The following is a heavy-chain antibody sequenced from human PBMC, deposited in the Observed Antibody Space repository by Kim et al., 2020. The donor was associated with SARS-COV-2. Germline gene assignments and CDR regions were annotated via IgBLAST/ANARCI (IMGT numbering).Heavy chain of an antibody. Sequence: SAQKFQGRGTITADKSTSTAYMELSSLRSEDTAVYYCARGPIAAAGRIDYWGQGTLVTVSS. V-gene: IGHV1-69*04. D-gene: IGHD6-13*01. CDR3: ARGPIAAAGRIDY. J-gene: IGHJ4*02.